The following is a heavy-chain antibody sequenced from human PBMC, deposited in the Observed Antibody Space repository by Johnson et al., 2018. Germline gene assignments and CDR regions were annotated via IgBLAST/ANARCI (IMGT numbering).Heavy chain of an antibody. CDR3: TRASTPCAFDI. CDR1: ELTFSSYW. Sequence: EEQLVETGGGLVQVGGSLRLACAASELTFSSYWMHWVRQAPGKGLVWVSRITSDGSTTRYADSVKCRFSISRDNAKNTLYLQMNSLRAEDTAVYVCTRASTPCAFDIWGQGTMVTVSS. CDR2: ITSDGSTT. J-gene: IGHJ3*02. V-gene: IGHV3-74*02.